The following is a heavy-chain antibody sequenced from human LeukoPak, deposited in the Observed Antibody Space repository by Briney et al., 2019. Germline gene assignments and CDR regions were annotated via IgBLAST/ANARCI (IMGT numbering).Heavy chain of an antibody. Sequence: PGGSLRLSCAASGFTFSRYGMNWVRQAPGKGLEWVSYISSSGSTIYYADSVKGRFTISRDNAKNSLYLQMNSLRAEDTAVYYCARARIQLCFDYWGQGTLVTVSS. D-gene: IGHD5-18*01. CDR2: ISSSGSTI. CDR1: GFTFSRYG. V-gene: IGHV3-48*03. CDR3: ARARIQLCFDY. J-gene: IGHJ4*02.